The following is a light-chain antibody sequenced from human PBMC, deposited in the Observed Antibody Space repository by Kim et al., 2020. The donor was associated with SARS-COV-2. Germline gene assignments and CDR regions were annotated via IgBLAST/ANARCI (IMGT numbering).Light chain of an antibody. CDR2: YDD. CDR1: NIGSEN. J-gene: IGLJ2*01. V-gene: IGLV3-21*04. CDR3: QVWDRSSDQVL. Sequence: APGKTATITCGGNNIGSENVHWYQQRPGQAPVLVIHYDDGRPSGIPDRFSGSKSGNTATLTISRVEAGDEADYYCQVWDRSSDQVLFGGGTQLTVL.